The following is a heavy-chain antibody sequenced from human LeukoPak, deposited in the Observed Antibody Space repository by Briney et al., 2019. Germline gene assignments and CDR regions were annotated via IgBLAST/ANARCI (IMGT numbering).Heavy chain of an antibody. CDR3: ASSCSSTSCPRDY. Sequence: PSETLSLTCTVSGGSISSHYWSWIRQPPGRGLEWIGYIYYSGSTNYNPSLKSRVTISVDTSKNQFSLKLSSVTAADTAVYYCASSCSSTSCPRDYWGQGTLVTVSS. J-gene: IGHJ4*02. V-gene: IGHV4-59*11. CDR1: GGSISSHY. CDR2: IYYSGST. D-gene: IGHD2-2*01.